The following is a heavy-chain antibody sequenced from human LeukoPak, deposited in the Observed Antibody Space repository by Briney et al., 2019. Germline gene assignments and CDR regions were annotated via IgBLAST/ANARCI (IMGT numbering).Heavy chain of an antibody. CDR2: INPNSGGT. CDR1: GYTFTGYY. J-gene: IGHJ1*01. Sequence: ASVKVSCKASGYTFTGYYMHWVRQAPGQGLEWMGWINPNSGGTNYAQKFQGRVTMTRDTSISTAYMVLSRLRSDDTAVYYCARGGTPGWYYYDSSGYEYFQHWGQGTLVTVSS. D-gene: IGHD3-22*01. CDR3: ARGGTPGWYYYDSSGYEYFQH. V-gene: IGHV1-2*02.